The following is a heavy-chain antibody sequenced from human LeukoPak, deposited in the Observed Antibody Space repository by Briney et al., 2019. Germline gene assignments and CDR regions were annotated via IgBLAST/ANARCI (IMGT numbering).Heavy chain of an antibody. CDR1: GFTFSSYA. CDR3: ARDIGGNWFDP. D-gene: IGHD1-26*01. J-gene: IGHJ5*02. V-gene: IGHV4-39*07. Sequence: GSLRLSCAASGFTFSSYAMSWVRQAPGKGLEWIGSIYYSGSTYYNPSLKSRVTISVDTSKNQFSLKLSSVTAADTAVYYCARDIGGNWFDPWGQGTLVTVSS. CDR2: IYYSGST.